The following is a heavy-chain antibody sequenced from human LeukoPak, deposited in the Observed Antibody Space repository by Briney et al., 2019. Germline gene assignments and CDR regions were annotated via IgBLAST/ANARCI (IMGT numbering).Heavy chain of an antibody. J-gene: IGHJ3*02. CDR1: GFIFSSYG. Sequence: GGSLRLSCAASGFIFSSYGMHWVRQAPGKGLEWVAFVWYDGSNKYYADSVKGRSTISRDNIKNTLYLQMNSLRAEDTAVYYCARASINGDELGAFDIWGQGTMVTVSS. D-gene: IGHD4-17*01. CDR2: VWYDGSNK. CDR3: ARASINGDELGAFDI. V-gene: IGHV3-33*01.